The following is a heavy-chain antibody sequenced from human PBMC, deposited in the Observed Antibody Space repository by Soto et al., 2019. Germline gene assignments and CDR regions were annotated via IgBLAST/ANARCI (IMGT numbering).Heavy chain of an antibody. D-gene: IGHD6-19*01. V-gene: IGHV3-30-3*01. CDR1: GFTFSGYA. Sequence: QVQLVESGGGVVQPGRSLRLSCAASGFTFSGYAMHWVRQAPGKGLEWVAVISYDGSNKHYADSVKGRFTISRDNSKNTLYLQMNSLRAEDTAVYYCARDGYSSGWMGGEHWGQGTLVTVSS. CDR3: ARDGYSSGWMGGEH. J-gene: IGHJ1*01. CDR2: ISYDGSNK.